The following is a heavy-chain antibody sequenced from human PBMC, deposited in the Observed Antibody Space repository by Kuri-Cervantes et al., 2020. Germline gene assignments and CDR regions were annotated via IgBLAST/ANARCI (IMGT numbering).Heavy chain of an antibody. CDR1: GCTFSSYG. D-gene: IGHD6-6*01. Sequence: GESLKISCAASGCTFSSYGMHWVRQAPGKGLEWVALISNDGIYKRYADSVKGRFTISRDNSKNTLSLQMNSLRAEDTAVYYCAREGGYSSSSGFDYWGQGTLVTVSS. CDR3: AREGGYSSSSGFDY. J-gene: IGHJ4*02. CDR2: ISNDGIYK. V-gene: IGHV3-30*05.